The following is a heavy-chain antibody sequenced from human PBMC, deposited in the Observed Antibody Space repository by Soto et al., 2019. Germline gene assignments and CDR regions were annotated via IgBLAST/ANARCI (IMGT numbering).Heavy chain of an antibody. J-gene: IGHJ1*01. Sequence: PGGSLRLSCAASGFTFSYYEMNWVRQAPGKGLEWLSYISNSGTTISYTQSVKGRFTISRDNAKNSLYLQMNSLKAEDTAVYYCTRALSGSYHRCFQDWGQGTLVTVS. CDR1: GFTFSYYE. CDR2: ISNSGTTI. V-gene: IGHV3-48*03. D-gene: IGHD1-26*01. CDR3: TRALSGSYHRCFQD.